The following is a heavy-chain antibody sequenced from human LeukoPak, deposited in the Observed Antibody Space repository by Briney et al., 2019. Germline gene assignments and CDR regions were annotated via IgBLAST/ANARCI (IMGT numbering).Heavy chain of an antibody. Sequence: SETLSLTCTVSGGSISSRSYHWGWIRQSPGKGLEWIGSIYFSGTIYYNPSLKSRVTISVDTSKNLFSLKLSSVTAADTAVYYYATHYGVLPGSPRYAHFDYWGQGKMVSVSS. J-gene: IGHJ4*02. CDR1: GGSISSRSYH. D-gene: IGHD3-9*01. CDR2: IYFSGTI. V-gene: IGHV4-39*01. CDR3: ATHYGVLPGSPRYAHFDY.